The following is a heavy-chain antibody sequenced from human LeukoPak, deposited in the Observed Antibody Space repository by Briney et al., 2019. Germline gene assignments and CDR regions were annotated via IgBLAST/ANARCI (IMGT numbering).Heavy chain of an antibody. Sequence: ASVTVSCKASGYTFTSYGISWVRQAPGQGLEWMGIINPSGGSTSYAQKFQGRVTMTRDTSTSTVYMELSSLRSEDTAVYYCARLTYSYGYKLFDYWGQGTLVTVSS. CDR1: GYTFTSYG. CDR3: ARLTYSYGYKLFDY. V-gene: IGHV1-46*01. CDR2: INPSGGST. J-gene: IGHJ4*02. D-gene: IGHD5-18*01.